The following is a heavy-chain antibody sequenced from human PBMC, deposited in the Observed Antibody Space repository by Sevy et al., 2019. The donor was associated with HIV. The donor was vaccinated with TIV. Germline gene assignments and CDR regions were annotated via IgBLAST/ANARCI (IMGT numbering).Heavy chain of an antibody. CDR1: GFAFKDYS. CDR3: AREGCSRPHDY. D-gene: IGHD2-2*01. CDR2: LSFGCGQI. J-gene: IGHJ4*02. V-gene: IGHV3-23*01. Sequence: GGSLRLPCAASGFAFKDYSMSWIRQAPGKGLEWVATLSFGCGQINYADSVKGRFTISRDNSKNSFYLQMDNLRVEDTALYYCAREGCSRPHDYWGQGTRVTVSS.